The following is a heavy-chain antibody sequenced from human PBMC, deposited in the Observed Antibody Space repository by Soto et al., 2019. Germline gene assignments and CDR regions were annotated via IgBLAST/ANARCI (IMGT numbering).Heavy chain of an antibody. CDR3: ARNIVGANWFDP. D-gene: IGHD1-26*01. V-gene: IGHV1-18*01. J-gene: IGHJ5*02. CDR1: GYTFTSYG. CDR2: ISAYNGNT. Sequence: ASVKASCRASGYTFTSYGISWGRQAPGQGLEWMGWISAYNGNTNYAQKLQGRVTMTTDTSTSTAYMELRSLRSDDTAVYYCARNIVGANWFDPWGQGTLVTVPS.